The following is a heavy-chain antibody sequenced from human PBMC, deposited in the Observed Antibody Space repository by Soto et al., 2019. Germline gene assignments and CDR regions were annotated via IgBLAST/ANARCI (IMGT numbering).Heavy chain of an antibody. CDR3: ASDGLVPALYYFDY. J-gene: IGHJ4*02. V-gene: IGHV1-18*01. Sequence: QVQLVQSGAEVKKPGASVKVSCKASGYTFTNYGISWVRQAPGQGLEWMGWISAYNGNTNYAQRLQARVTLTTDTSTSTAYMELGSLRSDDTALSYCASDGLVPALYYFDYWGQGTLVTVSS. CDR2: ISAYNGNT. D-gene: IGHD3-9*01. CDR1: GYTFTNYG.